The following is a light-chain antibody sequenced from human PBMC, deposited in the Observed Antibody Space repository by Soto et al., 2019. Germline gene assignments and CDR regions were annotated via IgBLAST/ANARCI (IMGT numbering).Light chain of an antibody. Sequence: QSVLTQPPSVSGAPGQRVTISCSGTSSSIGAGYEVHWYQQYPGKAPKLIIFEASKRPSGVSNRFSGSKSGSTASLTISGLQDEDEADYYCCSNAAGSTYVFGTGTKLTVL. V-gene: IGLV1-40*01. CDR2: EAS. CDR1: SSSIGAGYE. CDR3: CSNAAGSTYV. J-gene: IGLJ1*01.